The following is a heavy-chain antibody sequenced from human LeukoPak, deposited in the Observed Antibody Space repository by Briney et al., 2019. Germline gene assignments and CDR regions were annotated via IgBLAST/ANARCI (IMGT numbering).Heavy chain of an antibody. D-gene: IGHD1-7*01. V-gene: IGHV3-48*03. CDR3: AKEGKTRTWNYSQAKPVY. J-gene: IGHJ4*02. CDR1: GFTFSSYE. Sequence: GGSLRLSCAASGFTFSSYEMIWVRQAPGKGLEWVSYISSSGNTMFYADSVKGRFTISRDSAKKSLYLQMNSLRAEDTAVYYCAKEGKTRTWNYSQAKPVYWGQGTLVTVSP. CDR2: ISSSGNTM.